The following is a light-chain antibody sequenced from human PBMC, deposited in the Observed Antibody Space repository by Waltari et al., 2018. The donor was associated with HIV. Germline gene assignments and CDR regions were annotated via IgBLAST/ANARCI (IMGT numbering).Light chain of an antibody. Sequence: QSALTQPPSASGSPGQSVTISCTGTSSDVGAYNYVSWFQQHPGKAPKLMIYDVTKRPSVVPVRFPGSKSGNTASLTVSGLQAEDEADYYCASHAGSKDVFGGGTRLTVL. V-gene: IGLV2-8*01. CDR3: ASHAGSKDV. CDR2: DVT. CDR1: SSDVGAYNY. J-gene: IGLJ2*01.